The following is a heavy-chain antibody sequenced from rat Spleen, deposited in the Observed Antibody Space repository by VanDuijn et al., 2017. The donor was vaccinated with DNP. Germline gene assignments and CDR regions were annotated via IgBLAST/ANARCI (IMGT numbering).Heavy chain of an antibody. J-gene: IGHJ2*01. D-gene: IGHD1-3*01. Sequence: EVQLVESGGGLVQPGRSLKLSCAASGFTFSDYYMAWVRQAPTKGLEWVAYISYDGDTTYYPDSVKGRFTISRDNAKSSLYLQMNSLKSEDTATYYCARAYGSPWYFDYWGQGVMVTVSS. V-gene: IGHV5-20*01. CDR2: ISYDGDTT. CDR3: ARAYGSPWYFDY. CDR1: GFTFSDYY.